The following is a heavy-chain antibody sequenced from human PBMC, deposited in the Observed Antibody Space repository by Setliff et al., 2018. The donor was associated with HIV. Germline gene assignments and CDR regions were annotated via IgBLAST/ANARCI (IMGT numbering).Heavy chain of an antibody. Sequence: GASVKVSCKASGYTFTSYGISWVRQAPGQGLEWMGWISAYNGNTNYAQKLQGRVTMTRDTSTSTAYMELRSVTAADTAVYYCARVGTNWPSWFDPWGQGTQVTVSS. CDR2: ISAYNGNT. CDR3: ARVGTNWPSWFDP. D-gene: IGHD1-1*01. V-gene: IGHV1-18*01. CDR1: GYTFTSYG. J-gene: IGHJ5*02.